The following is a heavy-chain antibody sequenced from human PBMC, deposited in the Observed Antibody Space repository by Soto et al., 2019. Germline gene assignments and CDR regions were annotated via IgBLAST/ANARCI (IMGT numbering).Heavy chain of an antibody. CDR2: IYHSGST. Sequence: SETLSLTCAVSGGSISSCGYSWSWIRQPPGKGLEWIGYIYHSGSTYYNPSLKSRVTISVDKSKNQFSLKLSSVTAADTAVYYCARFGYGSGSIMDYWGQGTLVTVSS. V-gene: IGHV4-30-2*01. CDR1: GGSISSCGYS. J-gene: IGHJ4*02. D-gene: IGHD3-10*01. CDR3: ARFGYGSGSIMDY.